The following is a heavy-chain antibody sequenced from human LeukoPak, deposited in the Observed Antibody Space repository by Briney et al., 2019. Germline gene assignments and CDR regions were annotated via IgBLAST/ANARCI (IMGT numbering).Heavy chain of an antibody. Sequence: GGSLRLSCAASGFTFSRYAMSWARQAPGKGLEWVSAISGSGSGGSKYYGDSVKGRFIISRDNSKNTLYLQMNSLRAEDTAIYYCASHYGDYAHPGYFDYWGQGTLVTVSS. V-gene: IGHV3-23*01. CDR3: ASHYGDYAHPGYFDY. D-gene: IGHD4-17*01. J-gene: IGHJ4*02. CDR2: ISGSGSGGSK. CDR1: GFTFSRYA.